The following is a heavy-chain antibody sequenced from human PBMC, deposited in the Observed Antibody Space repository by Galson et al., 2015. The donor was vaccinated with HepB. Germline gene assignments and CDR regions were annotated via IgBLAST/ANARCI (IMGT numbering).Heavy chain of an antibody. Sequence: SLRLSCAASGFTFSSYAMSWVRQAPGKGLEWVSAISGSGGSTYYADSVKGRFTISRDNSKNTLYLQMNSLRAEDTAVYYCAKQGWTDAMVRDLLLDYWGQGTLVTVSS. V-gene: IGHV3-23*01. CDR2: ISGSGGST. D-gene: IGHD3-10*01. CDR1: GFTFSSYA. CDR3: AKQGWTDAMVRDLLLDY. J-gene: IGHJ4*02.